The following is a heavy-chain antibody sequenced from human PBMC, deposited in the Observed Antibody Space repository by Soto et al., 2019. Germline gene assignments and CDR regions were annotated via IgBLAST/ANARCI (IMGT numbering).Heavy chain of an antibody. CDR1: GYTFTSYY. D-gene: IGHD3-22*01. CDR3: ASGGYYYDSSGSSGYFDL. V-gene: IGHV1-46*01. Sequence: QVQLVQSGAEVKKPGASVKVSCEASGYTFTSYYMHWVRQAPGQGLEWMGIINPSGGSTSYAQKFQGRVTMTRDTSTSTVYMELSSLRSEDTAVYYCASGGYYYDSSGSSGYFDLWGRGTLVTVSS. J-gene: IGHJ2*01. CDR2: INPSGGST.